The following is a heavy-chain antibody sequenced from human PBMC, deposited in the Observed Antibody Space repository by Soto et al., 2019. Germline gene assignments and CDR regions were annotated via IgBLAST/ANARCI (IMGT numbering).Heavy chain of an antibody. CDR3: ARGAFGNYYQDS. D-gene: IGHD1-26*01. Sequence: EVHLVESGGGLVQPGGSLRLSCAASGFSFTRDWMHWVRQAPGKGLEWVSRVNTDGTTTNYADSVKGRFTISRDNAKNTLYLQMNSLSAEDTAIYFCARGAFGNYYQDSGGQGTLVTVSP. CDR2: VNTDGTTT. J-gene: IGHJ4*02. V-gene: IGHV3-74*01. CDR1: GFSFTRDW.